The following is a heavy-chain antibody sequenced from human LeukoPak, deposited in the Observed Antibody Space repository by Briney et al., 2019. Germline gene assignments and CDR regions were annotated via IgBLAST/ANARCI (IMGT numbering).Heavy chain of an antibody. CDR3: ARHQPFSDYYDSSGYFDY. Sequence: SETLSLTCTVSGGSISSYYWSWIRQPPGKGLEWIGYIYYSGSTNYNPSLKSRVTISVDTSKNQFSLKLSSVTAADTAVYYCARHQPFSDYYDSSGYFDYWGQGTLVTVSS. CDR2: IYYSGST. D-gene: IGHD3-22*01. J-gene: IGHJ4*02. CDR1: GGSISSYY. V-gene: IGHV4-59*08.